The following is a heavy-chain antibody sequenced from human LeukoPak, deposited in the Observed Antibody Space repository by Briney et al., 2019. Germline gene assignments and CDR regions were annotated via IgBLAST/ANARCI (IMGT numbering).Heavy chain of an antibody. V-gene: IGHV4-39*01. J-gene: IGHJ4*01. CDR1: GGSVTSGSHY. CDR2: IHYHENT. Sequence: SETLSLTCSVHGGSVTSGSHYWIWMRQPPGKGLEWIGSIHYHENTYSNPALKRRVSTSIDTSKNQFSLNLSSVSAADTAVFYCAITFSEILAPSYDFDFWGRGSLVTVSS. D-gene: IGHD3-9*01. CDR3: AITFSEILAPSYDFDF.